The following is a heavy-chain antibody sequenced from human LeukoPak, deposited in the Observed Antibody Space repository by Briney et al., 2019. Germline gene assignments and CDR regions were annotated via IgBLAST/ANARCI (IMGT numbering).Heavy chain of an antibody. V-gene: IGHV1-69*05. CDR2: IIPIFGTA. Sequence: SVKVSCKASGYTFTSYGISWVRQAPGQGLEWMGGIIPIFGTANYAQKFQGRVTITTDESTSTAYMELSSLRSEDTAVYYCARDLGATTDYFDYWGQGTLVTVSS. CDR1: GYTFTSYG. J-gene: IGHJ4*02. D-gene: IGHD1-26*01. CDR3: ARDLGATTDYFDY.